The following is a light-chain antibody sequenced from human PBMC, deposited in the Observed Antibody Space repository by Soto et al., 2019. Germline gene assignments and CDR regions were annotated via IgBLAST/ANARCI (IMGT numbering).Light chain of an antibody. V-gene: IGLV2-23*01. CDR2: EGS. Sequence: QSVLTQPASVSGSPRQSITISCTGTSSDIGSYHLVSWYQQHPGKAPKLIIYEGSKRPSGVSNRFSGSKSGNTASLTISGLPTEDEADYYCCSYARSNFVVFGGGTKLTVL. CDR1: SSDIGSYHL. CDR3: CSYARSNFVV. J-gene: IGLJ2*01.